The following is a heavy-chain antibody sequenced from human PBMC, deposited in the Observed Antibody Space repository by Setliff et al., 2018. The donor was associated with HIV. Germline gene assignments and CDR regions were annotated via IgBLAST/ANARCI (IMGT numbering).Heavy chain of an antibody. Sequence: LRLSCAASGFTFSSYWMSWVRQAPGKGLVWVSRINGDGSDTVYADSVKGRFTISRDNAKNTLYLQMNSLRAEDTAVYYCARGQVGYSYFDFWGQGALVTVSS. J-gene: IGHJ4*02. CDR2: INGDGSDT. CDR1: GFTFSSYW. V-gene: IGHV3-74*01. D-gene: IGHD1-26*01. CDR3: ARGQVGYSYFDF.